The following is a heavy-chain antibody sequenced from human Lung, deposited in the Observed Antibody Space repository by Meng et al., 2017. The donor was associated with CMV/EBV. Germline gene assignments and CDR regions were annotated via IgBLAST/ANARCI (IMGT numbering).Heavy chain of an antibody. CDR2: IYSGGST. CDR3: ARNNCSSTSCYSLYYYGMDV. Sequence: GGSLQIXCAASGFTVSSNYMSWVRQAPGKGLEWVSVIYSGGSTYYADSVKGRFTISRDNSKNTLYLQMNSLRAEDTAVYYCARNNCSSTSCYSLYYYGMDVWXQGTXVTVSS. CDR1: GFTVSSNY. J-gene: IGHJ6*02. D-gene: IGHD2-2*01. V-gene: IGHV3-53*01.